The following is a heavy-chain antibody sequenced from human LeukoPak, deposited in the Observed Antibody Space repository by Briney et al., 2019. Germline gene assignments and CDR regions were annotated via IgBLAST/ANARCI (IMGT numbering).Heavy chain of an antibody. J-gene: IGHJ5*02. V-gene: IGHV1-2*02. CDR2: INPNSGGT. CDR3: SLGYCSGGSCYSWFDP. CDR1: GYTFTGYY. Sequence: ASVKVSCKASGYTFTGYYMHWVPQAPGQGLEWMGWINPNSGGTNYAQKFQGRVTMTRDTSISTAYMELSRLRSDDTAVYYCSLGYCSGGSCYSWFDPWGQGTLVTVSS. D-gene: IGHD2-15*01.